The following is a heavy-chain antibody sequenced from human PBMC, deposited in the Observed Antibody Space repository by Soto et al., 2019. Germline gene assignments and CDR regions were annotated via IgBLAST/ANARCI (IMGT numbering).Heavy chain of an antibody. J-gene: IGHJ4*01. V-gene: IGHV3-48*02. CDR1: GFTFSSNS. CDR3: ARVRFDY. CDR2: ISSSSSTI. Sequence: VGSLRLSCAASGFTFSSNSMNWVRQAPGKGLEWISYISSSSSTIYADSVKGRFTISRDNAKNSLYLQMNSLRDEDTAVYYCARVRFDYWGLGTLVTVSS.